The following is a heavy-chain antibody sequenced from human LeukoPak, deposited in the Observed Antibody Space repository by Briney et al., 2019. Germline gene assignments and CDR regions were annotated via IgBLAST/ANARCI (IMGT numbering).Heavy chain of an antibody. CDR2: INHSGSTT. D-gene: IGHD2-15*01. Sequence: SETLSLTCAVYAESFSGYFWNWIRQPPGKGLEWIGEINHSGSTTNYNPSLKSRITMSVDTSKNQFSLRLSSVTAADTAVYYCANSDRFCSGSCHVPDAFDFWGQGTMVTVSS. CDR3: ANSDRFCSGSCHVPDAFDF. CDR1: AESFSGYF. V-gene: IGHV4-34*10. J-gene: IGHJ3*01.